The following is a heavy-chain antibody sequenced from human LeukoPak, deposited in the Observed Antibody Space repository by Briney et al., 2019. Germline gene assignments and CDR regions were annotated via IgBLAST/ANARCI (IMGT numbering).Heavy chain of an antibody. CDR2: MKQDGSER. Sequence: GGSLRLSCAASGFTFSSYWMSWVRQAPGKGLEWVANMKQDGSERYYVDSVKGRFTISRDNAKNSLYLQMNSLRAEDTAVYYCAKDGVTMIVVAGDAFDIWGQGTMVTVSS. CDR1: GFTFSSYW. D-gene: IGHD3-22*01. J-gene: IGHJ3*02. V-gene: IGHV3-7*03. CDR3: AKDGVTMIVVAGDAFDI.